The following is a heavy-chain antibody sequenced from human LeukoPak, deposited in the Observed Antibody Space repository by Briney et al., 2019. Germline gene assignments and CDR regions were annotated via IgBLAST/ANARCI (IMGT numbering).Heavy chain of an antibody. CDR2: ISAYNGNT. CDR1: GYTFTSYG. D-gene: IGHD6-13*01. J-gene: IGHJ4*02. V-gene: IGHV1-18*01. CDR3: ARAKAAGRNPYFDY. Sequence: DSVKVSCTASGYTFTSYGISWVRQAPGQGLEWMGWISAYNGNTNYAQKLQGRVTMTTDTSTSTAYMELRGLRSDDTAVYYCARAKAAGRNPYFDYWGQGTLVTVSS.